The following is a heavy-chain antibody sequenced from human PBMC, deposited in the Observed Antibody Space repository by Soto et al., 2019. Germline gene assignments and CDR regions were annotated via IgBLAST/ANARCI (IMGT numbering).Heavy chain of an antibody. CDR2: ISYDGSNK. CDR1: GFSFSTNA. J-gene: IGHJ4*02. D-gene: IGHD4-17*01. V-gene: IGHV3-30-3*01. Sequence: GGSLRLSCEASGFSFSTNAMNWVRQAPGKGLEWVAVISYDGSNKYYADSVKGRFTISRDNSKNTLYLQMNSLRAEDTAVYYCARVGYYGDYKVFDYWGQGTLVTVSS. CDR3: ARVGYYGDYKVFDY.